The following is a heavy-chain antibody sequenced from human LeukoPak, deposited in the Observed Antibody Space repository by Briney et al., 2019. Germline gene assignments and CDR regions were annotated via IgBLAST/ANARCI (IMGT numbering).Heavy chain of an antibody. V-gene: IGHV3-21*01. CDR2: ISSSSSYI. J-gene: IGHJ4*02. CDR3: ARDPRVVAGNYFDY. CDR1: GFTFSSYS. Sequence: PGGSLRLSCAASGFTFSSYSMNWVRQAPGKGLEWVSSISSSSSYIYYADSVKGGFTISRDNAKNSLYLQMNSLRAEDTAVYYCARDPRVVAGNYFDYWGQGTLVTVSS. D-gene: IGHD6-19*01.